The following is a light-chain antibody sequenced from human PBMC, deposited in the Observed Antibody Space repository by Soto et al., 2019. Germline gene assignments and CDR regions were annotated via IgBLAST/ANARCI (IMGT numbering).Light chain of an antibody. J-gene: IGLJ1*01. CDR1: SSDVGSYDY. Sequence: QSALTQPASVSGSPGQSITISCTGTSSDVGSYDYVSWYQQHPGKAPQLMIYDVSDRPSGVSNRFSGSKSGNTASLTISGLQAEDEAEYYCSSYTSSIPLVFGTGTKLPV. CDR3: SSYTSSIPLV. V-gene: IGLV2-14*01. CDR2: DVS.